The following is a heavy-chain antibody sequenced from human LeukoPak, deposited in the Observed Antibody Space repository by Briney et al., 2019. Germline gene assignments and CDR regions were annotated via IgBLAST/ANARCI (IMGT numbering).Heavy chain of an antibody. CDR1: GGSISSYY. Sequence: SETLSLTCTVSGGSISSYYWSWIRQPPGKGLEWIGYIYYSGSTNYNPSLESRVTISVDTSKNQFSLKLSSVTAADTAVYYCARPFTCSGGSCPTQVFDPWGQGTLVTVSS. J-gene: IGHJ5*02. CDR3: ARPFTCSGGSCPTQVFDP. CDR2: IYYSGST. D-gene: IGHD2-15*01. V-gene: IGHV4-59*08.